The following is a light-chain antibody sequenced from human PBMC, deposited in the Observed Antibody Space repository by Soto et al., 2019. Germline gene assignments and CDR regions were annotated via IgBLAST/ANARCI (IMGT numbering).Light chain of an antibody. Sequence: EIVLTQSPGTLSLSPGERATLSCRASQSVNSIYLAWYQQKPGQAPRLLIYGASSRATGIPDRFSGSGSGTDFTLTISRLEPEDFAVYYCQQYGSSGTSGQGAKVDIK. V-gene: IGKV3-20*01. CDR3: QQYGSSGT. CDR1: QSVNSIY. J-gene: IGKJ1*01. CDR2: GAS.